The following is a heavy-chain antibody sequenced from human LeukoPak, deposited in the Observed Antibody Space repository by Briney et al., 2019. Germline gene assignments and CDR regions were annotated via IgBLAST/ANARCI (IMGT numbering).Heavy chain of an antibody. V-gene: IGHV3-15*01. CDR3: TTGTNQLYDAFDI. CDR1: GFTFSNAW. Sequence: KPGGSLRLSCAASGFTFSNAWMSWVRQAPGKGLEWVGRNKSKTDGGTTDYAAPVKGRFTISRDDSKNTLYLQMNSLKTEDTAVYYCTTGTNQLYDAFDIWGQGTMVTVSS. D-gene: IGHD2-2*01. J-gene: IGHJ3*02. CDR2: NKSKTDGGTT.